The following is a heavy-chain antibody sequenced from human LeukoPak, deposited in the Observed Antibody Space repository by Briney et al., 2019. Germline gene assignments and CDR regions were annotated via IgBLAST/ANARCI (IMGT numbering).Heavy chain of an antibody. Sequence: MTSETLSLTCAVYGGSFSGYYWGWIRQPPGKGLGWIGEINHSGSTNYNPSLKSRVTISVDTSKNQFSLKLSSVTAADTAVYYCARDSGEAEVPAAMFDYWGQGTLVTVSS. CDR3: ARDSGEAEVPAAMFDY. V-gene: IGHV4-34*01. CDR2: INHSGST. CDR1: GGSFSGYY. D-gene: IGHD2-2*01. J-gene: IGHJ4*02.